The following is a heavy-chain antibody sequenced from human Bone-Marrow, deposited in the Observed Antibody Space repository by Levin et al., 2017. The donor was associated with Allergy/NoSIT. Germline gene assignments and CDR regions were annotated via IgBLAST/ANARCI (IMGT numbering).Heavy chain of an antibody. D-gene: IGHD3-22*01. CDR2: ISANKGNT. Sequence: ASVKVSCKTSGYTFTNYGISWLRQARGQGLEWMGWISANKGNTNYVRKFQGRVTMTTDTSTSTIYMELKSLRSDDTAVYYCARDSDYDTTGYYSWAFDIWGQGTMVTVSS. CDR1: GYTFTNYG. CDR3: ARDSDYDTTGYYSWAFDI. J-gene: IGHJ3*02. V-gene: IGHV1-18*01.